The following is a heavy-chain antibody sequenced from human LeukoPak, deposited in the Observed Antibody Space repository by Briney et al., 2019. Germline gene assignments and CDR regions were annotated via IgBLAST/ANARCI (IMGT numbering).Heavy chain of an antibody. CDR3: ARDNSVEDNAWWFDP. Sequence: ASVKVSCKTSGYTFTGYYMHWVRQAPGQGLEWMGLINPSGSSTLYAQKFQGRVTMTRDMSTSTDYMELSSLRSEDTAIYYCARDNSVEDNAWWFDPWGQGTLVTVSS. CDR2: INPSGSST. J-gene: IGHJ5*02. CDR1: GYTFTGYY. D-gene: IGHD4-23*01. V-gene: IGHV1-46*01.